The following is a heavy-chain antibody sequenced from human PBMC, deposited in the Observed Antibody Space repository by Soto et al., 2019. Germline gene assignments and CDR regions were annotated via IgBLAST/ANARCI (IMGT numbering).Heavy chain of an antibody. CDR3: AKDESRLLWFGELFSAIDY. CDR1: GFTFSSYA. CDR2: ISGSGGST. J-gene: IGHJ4*02. D-gene: IGHD3-10*01. Sequence: EVQLLESGGGLVQPGGSLRLSCAVSGFTFSSYAMSWVRQAPGKGLEWVSAISGSGGSTYYADSVKGRFTISRDNSKNTLYLQMNSLRAEDTAVYYCAKDESRLLWFGELFSAIDYWGQGTLVTVSS. V-gene: IGHV3-23*01.